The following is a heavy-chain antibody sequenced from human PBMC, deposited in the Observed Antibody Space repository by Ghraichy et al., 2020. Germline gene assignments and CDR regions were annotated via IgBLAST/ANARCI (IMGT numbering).Heavy chain of an antibody. CDR1: GFTFGRHW. J-gene: IGHJ3*02. CDR3: ARDGRANDYGDYAGAFDI. V-gene: IGHV3-7*01. D-gene: IGHD4-17*01. Sequence: GGSLRLSCAASGFTFGRHWINWVRQAPGKGLEWVATIKQDASEIDYVASGKGRFTVSRDNAKNSVFLQMNSLRVEDTAVYYCARDGRANDYGDYAGAFDIWGQGTTVTVS. CDR2: IKQDASEI.